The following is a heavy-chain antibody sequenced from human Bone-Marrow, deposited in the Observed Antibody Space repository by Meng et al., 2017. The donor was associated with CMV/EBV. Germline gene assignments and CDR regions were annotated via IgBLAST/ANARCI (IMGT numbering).Heavy chain of an antibody. CDR3: AKPAQKYCSSTSCYSLDLLRELAIASIVY. CDR1: GFTFSSYA. Sequence: GESLKISCAVAGFTFSSYAMHWVRQAPGKGLEWVAVISYDGSNKYNADSVKGRFTISRDNSKNTLYLQMNSLRAEDTAVYYCAKPAQKYCSSTSCYSLDLLRELAIASIVYWGQGTLVTVSS. CDR2: ISYDGSNK. D-gene: IGHD2-2*01. J-gene: IGHJ4*02. V-gene: IGHV3-30-3*01.